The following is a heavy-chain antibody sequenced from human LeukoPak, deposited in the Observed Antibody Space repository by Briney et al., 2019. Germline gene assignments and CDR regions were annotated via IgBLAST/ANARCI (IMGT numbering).Heavy chain of an antibody. CDR3: AKTGSSWYFDWFDP. CDR1: RFTFSSYA. J-gene: IGHJ5*02. Sequence: PGGSLRLSCAASRFTFSSYAMSWVRQAPGKGLEWVSAISGSGGSTSYADSVKGRFTISRDNSKNTLYLQMNSLRAEDTAVYYCAKTGSSWYFDWFDPWGQGTLVTVSS. CDR2: ISGSGGST. D-gene: IGHD6-13*01. V-gene: IGHV3-23*01.